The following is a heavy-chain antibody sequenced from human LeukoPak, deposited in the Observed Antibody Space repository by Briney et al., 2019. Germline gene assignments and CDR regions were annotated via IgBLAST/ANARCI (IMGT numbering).Heavy chain of an antibody. CDR1: GYTFTSYG. CDR3: ARDYCSSTSCLIDY. V-gene: IGHV1-18*01. CDR2: ISAYNGNT. D-gene: IGHD2-2*01. Sequence: ASVKVSCKASGYTFTSYGISWVRQAPGQGLEWTGWISAYNGNTNYAQKLQGRVTMTTDTSTSTAYMELRSLRSDDTAVYYCARDYCSSTSCLIDYWGQGTLVTVSS. J-gene: IGHJ4*02.